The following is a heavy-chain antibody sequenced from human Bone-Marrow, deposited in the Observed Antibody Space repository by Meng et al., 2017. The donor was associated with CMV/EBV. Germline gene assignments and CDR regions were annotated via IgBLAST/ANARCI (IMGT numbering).Heavy chain of an antibody. Sequence: SETLSLTCAISGDSVSSNSAAWNWIRQSPSRGLEWLGRTYYRSKWYNDYAVSVKSRITINPDTSKNQFSLQLNSVTPEDTAVYYCATTLYSSSSIDYYYYGMDVWGQGTTVTGSS. J-gene: IGHJ6*01. CDR3: ATTLYSSSSIDYYYYGMDV. V-gene: IGHV6-1*01. CDR2: TYYRSKWYN. D-gene: IGHD6-13*01. CDR1: GDSVSSNSAA.